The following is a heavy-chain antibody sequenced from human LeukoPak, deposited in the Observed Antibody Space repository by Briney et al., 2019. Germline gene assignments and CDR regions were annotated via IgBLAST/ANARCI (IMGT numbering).Heavy chain of an antibody. J-gene: IGHJ4*02. Sequence: ASVKVSCKASGYTFTNFGISWVRQAPGQGLEWMGWINAYNGDTNYAQKLQGRVTMTTDTSTSTAYMEVRSLRSDDTAVYYCTRELGVDTTMIFFDYWGQGSLVTVSS. CDR3: TRELGVDTTMIFFDY. V-gene: IGHV1-18*01. D-gene: IGHD5-18*01. CDR1: GYTFTNFG. CDR2: INAYNGDT.